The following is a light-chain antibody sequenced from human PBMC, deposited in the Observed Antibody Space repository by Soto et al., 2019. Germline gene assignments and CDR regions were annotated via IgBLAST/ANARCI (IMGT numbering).Light chain of an antibody. Sequence: DIQMTQSPSSLSASVGDRVTITCRASQGISTYLNWYQQKPGKAPKLLIYAASSLQSGVPSRFSGSGSETDFTLTTSSLQPEDFATYSCQQSYSTTWTFGQGTKV. J-gene: IGKJ1*01. V-gene: IGKV1-39*01. CDR2: AAS. CDR3: QQSYSTTWT. CDR1: QGISTY.